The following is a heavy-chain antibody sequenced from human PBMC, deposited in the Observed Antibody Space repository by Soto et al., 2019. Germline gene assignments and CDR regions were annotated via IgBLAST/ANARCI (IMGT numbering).Heavy chain of an antibody. V-gene: IGHV3-30*09. CDR3: AKARHSTTSYRLEADL. CDR2: ISYGGDNK. J-gene: IGHJ4*02. CDR1: GFIFSDYA. Sequence: QVQLVESGGGVVQPGRPLRLSCAASGFIFSDYAMHWVRQAPGKGLEWVAVISYGGDNKYYADSVRGRFAISRDNLKNKLDLQMNSLNPEDSAVYHCAKARHSTTSYRLEADLWGQGTLVTVSS. D-gene: IGHD6-13*01.